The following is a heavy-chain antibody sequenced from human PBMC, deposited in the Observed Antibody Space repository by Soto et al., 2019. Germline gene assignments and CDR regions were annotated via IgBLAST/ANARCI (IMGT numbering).Heavy chain of an antibody. CDR3: TREAERSGYYNPGYLFDY. J-gene: IGHJ4*02. CDR1: GDTFSSNA. Sequence: QVQLVQSGAEVKKPGSSVKVSCKASGDTFSSNAISWVRQAPGQGLEWMGGITPMFGTPNYAQKFQGRVTITADESTRTAYMELRSLRSEDTAVYYCTREAERSGYYNPGYLFDYWGQGTLVTVSS. CDR2: ITPMFGTP. D-gene: IGHD3-3*01. V-gene: IGHV1-69*01.